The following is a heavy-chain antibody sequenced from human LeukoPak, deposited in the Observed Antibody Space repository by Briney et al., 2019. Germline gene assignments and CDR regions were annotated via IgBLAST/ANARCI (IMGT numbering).Heavy chain of an antibody. CDR1: GFTFSSYS. D-gene: IGHD1-1*01. V-gene: IGHV3-21*01. Sequence: GGSLRLSCAASGFTFSSYSMNWVRQAPGKGLEWVSSISSSSSYIYYADSVKGRFTISRDNAKNSLYLQMNSLRAEDTAVYYCAREGLCNWNDSCSAFDIWGQGTMVTVSS. CDR3: AREGLCNWNDSCSAFDI. CDR2: ISSSSSYI. J-gene: IGHJ3*02.